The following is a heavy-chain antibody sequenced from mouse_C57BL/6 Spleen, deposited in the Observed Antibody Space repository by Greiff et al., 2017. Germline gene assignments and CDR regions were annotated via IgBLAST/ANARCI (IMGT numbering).Heavy chain of an antibody. CDR2: ISDGGSYT. D-gene: IGHD4-1*01. CDR1: GFTFSSYA. Sequence: VQLKESGGGLVKPGGSLKLSCAASGFTFSSYAMSWVRQTPEKRLEWVATISDGGSYTYYPDNVKGRIPSSRDDANNNLYLQMSHLKSEDTARYYGGRVWDGGDAMDYWGQGTSVTVSS. CDR3: GRVWDGGDAMDY. J-gene: IGHJ4*01. V-gene: IGHV5-4*01.